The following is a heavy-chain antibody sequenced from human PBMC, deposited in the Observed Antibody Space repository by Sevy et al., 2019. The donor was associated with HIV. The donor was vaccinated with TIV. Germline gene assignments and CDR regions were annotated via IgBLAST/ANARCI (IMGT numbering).Heavy chain of an antibody. V-gene: IGHV4-39*01. CDR3: ARLNRGSGYFYFDY. Sequence: SETLSLTCTVSGGSISSSSYYWGWIRQPPWKGLEWIGSIYYSGSTYYNPSLKSRVTISVDTSKNQFSLKLSSVTAADTAVYYCARLNRGSGYFYFDYWGQGTLVTVSS. CDR1: GGSISSSSYY. D-gene: IGHD3-22*01. J-gene: IGHJ4*02. CDR2: IYYSGST.